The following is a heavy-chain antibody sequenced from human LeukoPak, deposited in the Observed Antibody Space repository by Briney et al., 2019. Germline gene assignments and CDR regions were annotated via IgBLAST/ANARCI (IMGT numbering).Heavy chain of an antibody. CDR3: ARVDTIFGVGSNYYYYGMDV. CDR1: GYTFTGYY. V-gene: IGHV1-69*04. Sequence: SVKVSCKASGYTFTGYYMHWVRQAPGQGLEWMGRIIPILGIANYAQKFQGRVTITADKSTSTAYMELSSLRSEDTAVYYCARVDTIFGVGSNYYYYGMDVWGQGTTVTVSS. J-gene: IGHJ6*02. D-gene: IGHD3-3*01. CDR2: IIPILGIA.